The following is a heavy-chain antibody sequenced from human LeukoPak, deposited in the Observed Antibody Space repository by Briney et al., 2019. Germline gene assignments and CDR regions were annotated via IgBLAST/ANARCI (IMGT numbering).Heavy chain of an antibody. CDR3: ARDGAEWELPTYYFDY. CDR1: GFTFSSYW. CDR2: IKQDGSEK. Sequence: PGGSLRLSCAASGFTFSSYWMSWVRQAPGKGLEWVANIKQDGSEKYYVDSVKGRFTISRDNAKNSLYLQMNSLRAEDTAVYYCARDGAEWELPTYYFDYWGQGTLVTVTS. D-gene: IGHD1-26*01. J-gene: IGHJ4*02. V-gene: IGHV3-7*01.